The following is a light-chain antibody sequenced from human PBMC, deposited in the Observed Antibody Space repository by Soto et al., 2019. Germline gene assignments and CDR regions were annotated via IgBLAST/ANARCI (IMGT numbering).Light chain of an antibody. J-gene: IGKJ4*01. CDR2: DAS. Sequence: EIVLTQSPDTLSLSPGERATLSCWASHSVTTHLAWFQQRPGQTPRLLIYDASTRAPGIPARFSGRGSGADFTLTISSLEPEDFAVYYCQQYNNWPRTFGGGTKVDI. V-gene: IGKV3-11*01. CDR3: QQYNNWPRT. CDR1: HSVTTH.